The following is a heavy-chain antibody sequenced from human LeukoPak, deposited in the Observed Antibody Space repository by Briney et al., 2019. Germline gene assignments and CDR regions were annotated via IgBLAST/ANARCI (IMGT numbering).Heavy chain of an antibody. CDR1: GGSISSGGYY. CDR3: AREVRGYSYGAIDY. D-gene: IGHD5-18*01. Sequence: KSSQTLSLTCTVSGGSISSGGYYWSWIRQHPGKGLEWIGYIYYSGSTYYNPSLKSRVTISVDTSKNQFSLKLGSVTAADTAVYYCAREVRGYSYGAIDYWGQGTLVTVSS. J-gene: IGHJ4*02. V-gene: IGHV4-31*03. CDR2: IYYSGST.